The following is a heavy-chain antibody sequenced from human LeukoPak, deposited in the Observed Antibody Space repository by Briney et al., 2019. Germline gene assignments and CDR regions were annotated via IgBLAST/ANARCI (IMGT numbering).Heavy chain of an antibody. CDR2: ISSSSSTI. Sequence: GGSLRLSCAASGFTFSSYSMNWVRQAPGKGLEWVSYISSSSSTIYYADSVKGRFTISRDNAKNSLYLQMNSLRAEDTAVYYCARPRGYDSSGYGYWGQGTLVTVSS. V-gene: IGHV3-48*04. CDR1: GFTFSSYS. J-gene: IGHJ4*02. CDR3: ARPRGYDSSGYGY. D-gene: IGHD3-22*01.